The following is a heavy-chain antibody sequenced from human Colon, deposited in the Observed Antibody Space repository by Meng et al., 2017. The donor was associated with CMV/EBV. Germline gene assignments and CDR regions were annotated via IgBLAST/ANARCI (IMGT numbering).Heavy chain of an antibody. CDR1: GFTFSRFT. V-gene: IGHV3-30*02. J-gene: IGHJ1*01. Sequence: GESLKISCAASGFTFSRFTMYWVRQAPGRGLEWVAFIRYDGTNKYYSDSLKGRLTISRDNSNNTLSLHINSLKAEDTAVYYCARPDQYCSSATCPFFQHWGQGTRVTVSS. D-gene: IGHD2-2*01. CDR3: ARPDQYCSSATCPFFQH. CDR2: IRYDGTNK.